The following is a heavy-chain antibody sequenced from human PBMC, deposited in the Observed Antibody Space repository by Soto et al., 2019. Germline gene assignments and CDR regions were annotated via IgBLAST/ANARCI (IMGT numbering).Heavy chain of an antibody. CDR1: GFTFSTYS. D-gene: IGHD6-19*01. J-gene: IGHJ6*02. CDR3: ARDRIAVAAQTKYYYYGMDV. Sequence: SGGSLRLSCAASGFTFSTYSMNWVRQAPGKGLEWVSSISSSSSYIYYADSVKGRFTISRDNAKNSLYLQMNSLRAEDTAVYYCARDRIAVAAQTKYYYYGMDVWGQGTTVTVSS. V-gene: IGHV3-21*01. CDR2: ISSSSSYI.